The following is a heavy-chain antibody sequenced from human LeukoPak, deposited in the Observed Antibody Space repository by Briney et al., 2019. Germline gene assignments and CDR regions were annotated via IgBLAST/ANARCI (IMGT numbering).Heavy chain of an antibody. Sequence: PGGSLRLSCTASAFTFNDYYMSWIRQAPGKGLEWVSYISSSGSTIYYADSVKGRFTISRDNAKNSLYLQMNSLRAEDTAVYYCVREAAATLFDYWGQGTLVTVSS. J-gene: IGHJ4*02. V-gene: IGHV3-11*04. CDR1: AFTFNDYY. CDR2: ISSSGSTI. CDR3: VREAAATLFDY. D-gene: IGHD1-26*01.